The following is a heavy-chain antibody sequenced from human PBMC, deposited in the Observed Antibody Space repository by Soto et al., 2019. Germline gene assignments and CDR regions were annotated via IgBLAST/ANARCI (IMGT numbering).Heavy chain of an antibody. CDR3: AKELELQEIGFDY. V-gene: IGHV3-30*18. J-gene: IGHJ4*02. D-gene: IGHD1-7*01. Sequence: PGGSLRLSCASSGFTFSSYGMHWVRQAPGKGLEWVAVISYDGSNKYYADSVKGRFTISRDNSKNTLYLQMNSLRAEDTAVYYCAKELELQEIGFDYWGQGTLVTVSS. CDR1: GFTFSSYG. CDR2: ISYDGSNK.